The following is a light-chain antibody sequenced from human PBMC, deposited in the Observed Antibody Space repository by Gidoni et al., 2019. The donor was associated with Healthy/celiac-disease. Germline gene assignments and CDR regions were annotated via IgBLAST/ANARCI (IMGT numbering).Light chain of an antibody. J-gene: IGKJ4*01. CDR3: QQYNNWPPLT. V-gene: IGKV3-15*01. Sequence: EIVMTQSPATLSVSPGERATLSCRASQPVSSNLAWYQQKPGQDPRLLIYGASTRATGSPARCSGSGSGTEFTLTISSLQYEDFAVYYCQQYNNWPPLTFGGGTKVEIK. CDR2: GAS. CDR1: QPVSSN.